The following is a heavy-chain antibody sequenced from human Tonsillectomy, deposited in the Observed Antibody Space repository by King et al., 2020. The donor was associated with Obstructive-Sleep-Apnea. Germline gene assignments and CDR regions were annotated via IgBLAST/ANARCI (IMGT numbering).Heavy chain of an antibody. J-gene: IGHJ3*02. CDR2: IKGDGSVK. D-gene: IGHD3-10*02. CDR1: GFTFSSYW. CDR3: ARDISHCSGIYCYDVFEI. V-gene: IGHV3-7*01. Sequence: VQLVESGGGLVRPGGSLRLSCAGSGFTFSSYWMTWVRRAPGKGLEWVANIKGDGSVKHLVDSVEGRFTISRDNAKNSLYLQMDSLRAEDTAVYYCARDISHCSGIYCYDVFEIWGRGTVVTVSS.